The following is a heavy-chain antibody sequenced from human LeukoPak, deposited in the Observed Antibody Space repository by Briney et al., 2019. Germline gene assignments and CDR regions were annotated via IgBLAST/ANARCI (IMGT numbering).Heavy chain of an antibody. CDR3: AKMVEVVPAAMRDY. J-gene: IGHJ4*02. V-gene: IGHV3-23*01. Sequence: GGSLRLSCAASGFTFSSYAMSWVRQAPGKGLEWVSAISGSGGSTYYADSVKGRFTISRDNSKNTLYLQMNSLRAEDTAVYYCAKMVEVVPAAMRDYWGQGTLVTVSS. D-gene: IGHD2-2*01. CDR2: ISGSGGST. CDR1: GFTFSSYA.